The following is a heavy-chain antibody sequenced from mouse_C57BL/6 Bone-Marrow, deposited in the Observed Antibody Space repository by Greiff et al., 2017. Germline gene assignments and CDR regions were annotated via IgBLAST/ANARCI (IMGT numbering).Heavy chain of an antibody. D-gene: IGHD2-4*01. CDR1: GFNIKDDY. CDR3: TTPICYDYDGDYYAMDY. Sequence: VQLQQSGAELVRPGASVKLSCTASGFNIKDDYMHWVKQRPEQGLEWIGWIDPENGDTEYASKFQGKATITADTSSNTAYLQLSSLTSEDTAVYYCTTPICYDYDGDYYAMDYWGQGTSVTVSS. J-gene: IGHJ4*01. CDR2: IDPENGDT. V-gene: IGHV14-4*01.